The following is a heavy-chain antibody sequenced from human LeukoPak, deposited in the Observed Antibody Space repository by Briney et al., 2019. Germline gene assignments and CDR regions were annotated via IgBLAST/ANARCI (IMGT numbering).Heavy chain of an antibody. CDR3: ARGSYYYDSSGYYAFDI. Sequence: SETLSLTCTVSGGSVSSYYWSWIRQPPGKGLEWIGYIYYSGSTNYNPSLKSRVTISVDTSTNQFSLKLSSVTAADTALYYCARGSYYYDSSGYYAFDIWGQGTMVTVSS. CDR1: GGSVSSYY. J-gene: IGHJ3*02. CDR2: IYYSGST. V-gene: IGHV4-59*08. D-gene: IGHD3-22*01.